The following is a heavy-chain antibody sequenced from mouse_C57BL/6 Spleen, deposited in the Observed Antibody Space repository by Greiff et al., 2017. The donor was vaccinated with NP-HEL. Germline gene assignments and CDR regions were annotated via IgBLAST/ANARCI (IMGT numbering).Heavy chain of an antibody. CDR2: IDPETGGT. CDR1: GYTFTDYE. Sequence: QVQLQQSGAELVRPGASVTLSCKASGYTFTDYEMHWVKQTPVHGLEWIGAIDPETGGTAYNQKFKGKAILTADKSSSTAYMELRSLTSEDSAVYYCTRRGYYGLDYWGQGTTLTVSS. D-gene: IGHD1-2*01. CDR3: TRRGYYGLDY. V-gene: IGHV1-15*01. J-gene: IGHJ2*01.